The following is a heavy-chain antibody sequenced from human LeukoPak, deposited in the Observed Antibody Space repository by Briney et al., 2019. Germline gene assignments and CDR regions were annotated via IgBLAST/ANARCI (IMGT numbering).Heavy chain of an antibody. CDR3: ARDFNADYYDSSGYYYA. V-gene: IGHV3-20*04. J-gene: IGHJ5*02. CDR1: GFTFDDYG. CDR2: INWNGGST. D-gene: IGHD3-22*01. Sequence: PGGSLRLSCAASGFTFDDYGMNWVRQGSGKGLEWVSGINWNGGSTGYADSVKGRFTISRDNAKNSLYLQMNSLRAEDTAVYYCARDFNADYYDSSGYYYAWGQGTLVTVSS.